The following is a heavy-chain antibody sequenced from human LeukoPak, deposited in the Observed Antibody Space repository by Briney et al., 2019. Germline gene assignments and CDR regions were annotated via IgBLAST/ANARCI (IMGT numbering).Heavy chain of an antibody. J-gene: IGHJ4*02. CDR1: GFTFNTYW. CDR2: MNNDGRVI. Sequence: GGSLRLSCKVSGFTFNTYWMHWVRQAPGKGLVWVARMNNDGRVITYADSVKGRFTISRDNAKNTLYLQMNSLRAEDTAVYYCAREFEATGFWALDYWGQGTLVTASS. CDR3: AREFEATGFWALDY. V-gene: IGHV3-74*01. D-gene: IGHD3-16*01.